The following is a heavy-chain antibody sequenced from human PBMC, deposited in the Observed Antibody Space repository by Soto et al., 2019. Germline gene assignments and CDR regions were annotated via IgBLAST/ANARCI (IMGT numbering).Heavy chain of an antibody. CDR1: GFTFSSYD. CDR3: ARGAAGMSPGECDY. CDR2: IGTAGDT. J-gene: IGHJ4*02. Sequence: GGSLRLSCAASGFTFSSYDMHWVRQATGKGLEWVSAIGTAGDTYYPGSVKGRFTISRENAKNSLYLQMNSLRAEDTAVYHCARGAAGMSPGECDYWGQGTLVTVSS. D-gene: IGHD3-10*01. V-gene: IGHV3-13*01.